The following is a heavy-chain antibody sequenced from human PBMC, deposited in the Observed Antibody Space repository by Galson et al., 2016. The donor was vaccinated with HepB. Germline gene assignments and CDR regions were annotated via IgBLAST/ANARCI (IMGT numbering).Heavy chain of an antibody. CDR3: ARASGYHYVSWFDP. Sequence: SVKVSCKASGGIFNSYGITWVRQAPGQGLEWMGGIIAIFGTANYAQKFQGRGTITADESTSTVYMELSSLRSEDTAVYYCARASGYHYVSWFDPWGQGTLVTVSS. CDR2: IIAIFGTA. V-gene: IGHV1-69*13. CDR1: GGIFNSYG. J-gene: IGHJ5*02. D-gene: IGHD3-16*01.